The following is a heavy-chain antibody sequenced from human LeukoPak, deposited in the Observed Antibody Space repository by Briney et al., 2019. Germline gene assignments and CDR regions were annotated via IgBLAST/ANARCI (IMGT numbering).Heavy chain of an antibody. J-gene: IGHJ4*02. CDR1: GFTFSSYG. CDR2: ISYDGSNK. V-gene: IGHV3-30*18. CDR3: AKDLVGYCSSTSCYIPGDY. Sequence: GGSLRLSCAASGFTFSSYGMHWVRQAPGKGLEWVAVISYDGSNKYYADSVKGRFTISRDNSKNTLYLQMNRLRAEDTAVYYCAKDLVGYCSSTSCYIPGDYWGQGTLVTVSS. D-gene: IGHD2-2*02.